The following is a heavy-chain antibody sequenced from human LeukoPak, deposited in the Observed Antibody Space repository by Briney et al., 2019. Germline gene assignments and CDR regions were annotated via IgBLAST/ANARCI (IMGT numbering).Heavy chain of an antibody. J-gene: IGHJ6*03. Sequence: ASVKVSCKASGYTFTGYYMHWVRQAPGQRLEWMGWINPNSGGTNYAQKFQGRVTMTRDTSISTAYMELSRLRSDDTAVYYCARIYQLLSWGGGTSVLTSSYYMDVWGKGTTVTVSS. CDR1: GYTFTGYY. D-gene: IGHD2-2*01. V-gene: IGHV1-2*02. CDR3: ARIYQLLSWGGGTSVLTSSYYMDV. CDR2: INPNSGGT.